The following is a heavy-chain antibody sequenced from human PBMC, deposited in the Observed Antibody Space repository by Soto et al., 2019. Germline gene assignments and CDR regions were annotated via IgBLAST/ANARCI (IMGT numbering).Heavy chain of an antibody. CDR1: GFTFSSYA. D-gene: IGHD6-13*01. J-gene: IGHJ4*02. Sequence: GGSLRLSCSASGFTFSSYAMHWVRQAPGKGLEYVSAISSNGGSTYYADSVKGRFTISRDNSKNTLYLQMSSLRAEDTAVYYCVKDTDKVLGIAAAGPFYYWGQGTLVTVSS. V-gene: IGHV3-64D*06. CDR3: VKDTDKVLGIAAAGPFYY. CDR2: ISSNGGST.